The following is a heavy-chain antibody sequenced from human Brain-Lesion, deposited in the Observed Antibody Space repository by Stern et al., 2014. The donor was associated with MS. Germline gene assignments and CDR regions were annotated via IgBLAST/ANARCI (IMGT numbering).Heavy chain of an antibody. Sequence: QLQLQESGPGLVKPSGTLSLTCAVSGGSISSSNWWSWVRQSPGKGLEWIGEIYHSGGTKYSPSFESRVIISVDKSKNQFSLKLSYVTAADTAVYYCARELPDLNAFDIWGQWTMVTVSS. CDR1: GGSISSSNW. CDR2: IYHSGGT. V-gene: IGHV4-4*02. J-gene: IGHJ3*02. CDR3: ARELPDLNAFDI. D-gene: IGHD1-14*01.